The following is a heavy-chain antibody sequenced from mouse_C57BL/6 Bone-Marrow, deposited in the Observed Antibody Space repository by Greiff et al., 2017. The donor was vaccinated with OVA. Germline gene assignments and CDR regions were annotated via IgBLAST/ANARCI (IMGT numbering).Heavy chain of an antibody. Sequence: QVQLQQPGAELVMPGASVKLSCKASGYTFTSYWMHWVKQRPGQGLEWIGEIDPSDSYTKYNQKFKGQSTLTVDKSFSTAYMQLRSLTSAAAAVYYLARRWYSSINYRYYYAMDYWGQGTSVTVSS. CDR1: GYTFTSYW. CDR3: ARRWYSSINYRYYYAMDY. D-gene: IGHD1-1*02. J-gene: IGHJ4*01. CDR2: IDPSDSYT. V-gene: IGHV1-69*01.